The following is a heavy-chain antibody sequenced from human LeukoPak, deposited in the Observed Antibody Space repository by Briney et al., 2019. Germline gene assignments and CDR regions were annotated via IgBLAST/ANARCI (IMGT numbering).Heavy chain of an antibody. CDR3: ARVPYYDSSGYYPPYFDY. D-gene: IGHD3-22*01. CDR1: GYTFTGYY. J-gene: IGHJ4*02. V-gene: IGHV1-2*02. CDR2: INPNSGGT. Sequence: ASVKVSCKASGYTFTGYYMHWVRQAPGQGLEWMGWINPNSGGTNYAQKFQGRVTMTRDTSISTAYMELSRLRSDDTAVYYCARVPYYDSSGYYPPYFDYWGQGTLVTVSS.